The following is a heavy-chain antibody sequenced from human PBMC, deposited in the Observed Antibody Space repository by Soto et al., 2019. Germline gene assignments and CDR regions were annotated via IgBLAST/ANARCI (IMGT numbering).Heavy chain of an antibody. Sequence: QVQLVESGGGVVQPGRSLRLSCAASGFTFSSYGMHWVRQAPGKGLEWISLISHDGSNRYYADSVKGRFTISRDNSNNKLFLQLKSLRPEDTAMYYCFGNLFWRGYWGQGALVTVSS. V-gene: IGHV3-30*03. J-gene: IGHJ4*02. CDR1: GFTFSSYG. D-gene: IGHD3-16*01. CDR2: ISHDGSNR. CDR3: FGNLFWRGY.